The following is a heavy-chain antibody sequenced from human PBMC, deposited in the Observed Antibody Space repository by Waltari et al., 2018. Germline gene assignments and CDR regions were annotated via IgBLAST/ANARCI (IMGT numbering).Heavy chain of an antibody. D-gene: IGHD3-16*01. V-gene: IGHV4-61*01. CDR1: GDSVISGTYF. J-gene: IGHJ4*02. Sequence: QVQLQESGPGRVKSSETLSLTCPVSGDSVISGTYFWSWIRQAPGKGLEWIGYNIRSVHINFNPSLKSRVTISVDTSKNQFSLKLSSVTAADTAIYYCARDNWGSLDYWGQGILVTVSA. CDR2: NIRSVHI. CDR3: ARDNWGSLDY.